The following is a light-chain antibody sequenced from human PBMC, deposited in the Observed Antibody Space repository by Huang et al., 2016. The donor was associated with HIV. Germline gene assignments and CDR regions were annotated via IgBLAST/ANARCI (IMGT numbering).Light chain of an antibody. V-gene: IGKV2-28*01. CDR3: MQGLQTRIT. CDR1: ERLPHSNGYND. CDR2: MGS. Sequence: DIVMTQSPLSLAVTPGETASISCRSSERLPHSNGYNDLEWYQQKTGQSPRLLIYMGSNRASGVPDRFRGSGSGTDFTLKISRVEAEDVGVYYCMQGLQTRITFGQGTRLEIK. J-gene: IGKJ5*01.